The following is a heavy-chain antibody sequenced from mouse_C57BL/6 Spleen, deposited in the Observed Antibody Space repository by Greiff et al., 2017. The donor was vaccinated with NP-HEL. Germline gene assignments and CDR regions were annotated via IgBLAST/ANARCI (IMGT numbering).Heavy chain of an antibody. J-gene: IGHJ4*01. CDR3: ARYCGLYARDY. CDR1: GYAFSSSW. V-gene: IGHV1-82*01. CDR2: IYPGDGDT. Sequence: QVQLQQSGPELVKPGASVKISCKASGYAFSSSWMNWVKQRPGKGLEWIGRIYPGDGDTNYNGKFKGKATLTADKSSSTAYMQLSSLTYEESAVYFCARYCGLYARDYGGKGTSVTVST.